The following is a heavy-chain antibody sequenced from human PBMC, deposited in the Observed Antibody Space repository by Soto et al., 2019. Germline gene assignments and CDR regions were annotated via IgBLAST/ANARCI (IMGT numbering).Heavy chain of an antibody. D-gene: IGHD3-3*01. CDR1: GGTFSSYA. V-gene: IGHV1-69*13. J-gene: IGHJ4*02. Sequence: GASVKVSCKASGGTFSSYAISWVRQAPGQGLEWMGGIIPIFGTANYAQKFQGRVTITADESTSTAYMELSSLRSEDTAVYYCARGDYDFWSGYYTGCYFDYWGQGTLVTVSS. CDR2: IIPIFGTA. CDR3: ARGDYDFWSGYYTGCYFDY.